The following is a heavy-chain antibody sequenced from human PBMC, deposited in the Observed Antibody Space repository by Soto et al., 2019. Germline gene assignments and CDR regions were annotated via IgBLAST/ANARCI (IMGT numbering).Heavy chain of an antibody. V-gene: IGHV3-23*01. CDR1: GFTFSSYA. CDR3: ARDRTTGAVAGTYDY. J-gene: IGHJ4*02. D-gene: IGHD6-19*01. CDR2: ISGSGRST. Sequence: GGSLRLSCAASGFTFSSYAMSWVRQAPGKGLEWVSAISGSGRSTYYADSVKGRFTISRDNARSALYLQMNSLRAEETAVYYCARDRTTGAVAGTYDYWGQGTLVTVS.